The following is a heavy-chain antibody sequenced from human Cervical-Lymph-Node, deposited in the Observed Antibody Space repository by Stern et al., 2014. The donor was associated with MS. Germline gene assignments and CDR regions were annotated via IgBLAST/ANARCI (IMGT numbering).Heavy chain of an antibody. CDR2: IIPIFGTA. D-gene: IGHD3-22*01. V-gene: IGHV1-69*01. CDR1: GGTFSTYA. CDR3: ARGGHYYYDSSGYAFDV. Sequence: VQLVESGAEEKKPGSSVKVSCEASGGTFSTYALTWVRQAPGQGLEWMGGIIPIFGTADYAQKFQGRVTITADDSATTAYLELRSLTSEDTAVYYCARGGHYYYDSSGYAFDVWGQGTRVTVSS. J-gene: IGHJ3*01.